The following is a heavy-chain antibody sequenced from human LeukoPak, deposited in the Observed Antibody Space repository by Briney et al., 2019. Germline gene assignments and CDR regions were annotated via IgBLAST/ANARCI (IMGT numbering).Heavy chain of an antibody. Sequence: SETLSLTCTVSGGSISNYYWSWIRQPAGKGLEWIGHMYTSGSTNYNPSLKSRVAMSVDTSKSQFSLKLSSVTAADTAVYYCARLGAGNWFDPWGQGTLVTVSA. D-gene: IGHD6-13*01. J-gene: IGHJ5*02. CDR3: ARLGAGNWFDP. V-gene: IGHV4-4*07. CDR2: MYTSGST. CDR1: GGSISNYY.